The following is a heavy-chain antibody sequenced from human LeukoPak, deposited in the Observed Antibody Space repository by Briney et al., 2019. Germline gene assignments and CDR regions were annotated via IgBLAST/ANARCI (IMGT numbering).Heavy chain of an antibody. V-gene: IGHV3-74*01. D-gene: IGHD1-26*01. J-gene: IGHJ4*02. CDR3: ARGGSYYFDD. CDR2: MNSDGRRT. CDR1: GFAFSSYW. Sequence: PGGSLRLSCAASGFAFSSYWMHWVRQAPGKGLVWVSGMNSDGRRTRYADSVKGRFTISRDNAKNTLYLQMNSLRAEDTGVYYCARGGSYYFDDWGQGTLVTVSS.